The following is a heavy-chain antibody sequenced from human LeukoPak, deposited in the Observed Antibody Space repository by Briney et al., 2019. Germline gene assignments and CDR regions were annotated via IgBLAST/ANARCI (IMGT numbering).Heavy chain of an antibody. CDR1: GGSISSYY. CDR3: AREETGTTPFDY. CDR2: INHSGST. Sequence: SETLSLTCTVSGGSISSYYWSWIRQPPGKGLEWIGEINHSGSTNYNPSLKSRVTISVDTSKNQFSLKLSSVTAADTAVYYCAREETGTTPFDYWGQGTLVTVSS. V-gene: IGHV4-34*01. D-gene: IGHD1-7*01. J-gene: IGHJ4*02.